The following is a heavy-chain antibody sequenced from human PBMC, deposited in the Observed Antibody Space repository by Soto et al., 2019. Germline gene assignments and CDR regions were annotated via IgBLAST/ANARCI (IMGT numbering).Heavy chain of an antibody. CDR2: ISYDGSNK. D-gene: IGHD6-19*01. Sequence: GGSLRLSCAASGFTFSSYGMHWVRQAPGKGLEWVAVISYDGSNKYYADSVKGRFTISRDNSKNTLYLQMNSLRAEDTAVYYCAKAVAGGYYYYYGMDVRGQGTTVTVSS. V-gene: IGHV3-30*18. J-gene: IGHJ6*02. CDR3: AKAVAGGYYYYYGMDV. CDR1: GFTFSSYG.